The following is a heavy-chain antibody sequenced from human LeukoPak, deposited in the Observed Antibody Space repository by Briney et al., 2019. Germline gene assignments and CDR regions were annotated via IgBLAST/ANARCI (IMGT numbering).Heavy chain of an antibody. D-gene: IGHD2-8*01. CDR2: IWYDGSNR. CDR1: GFTFSNYG. CDR3: AKDPLGFCTRATCRYLDS. J-gene: IGHJ4*02. V-gene: IGHV3-30*02. Sequence: PGGSLRLSCAASGFTFSNYGMHWVRQAPGKGLEWVAFIWYDGSNRYYADSVKGRFTISRDNSENTLFLQMSSLRTEDTAVYYCAKDPLGFCTRATCRYLDSWGQGTLVNLSS.